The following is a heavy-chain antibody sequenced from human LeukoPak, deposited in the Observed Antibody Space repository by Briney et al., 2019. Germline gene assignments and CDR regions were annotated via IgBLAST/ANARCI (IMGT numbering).Heavy chain of an antibody. CDR1: GFTFSSYS. J-gene: IGHJ4*02. CDR3: AKDRYGDYRPRTLDY. Sequence: GGSLRLSCAASGFTFSSYSMNWVRQAPGKGLEWVSSISSSSSYIYYADSVKGRFTISRDNSKNTLYLQMNSLRAEDTAVYYCAKDRYGDYRPRTLDYWGQGTLVTVSS. V-gene: IGHV3-21*01. D-gene: IGHD4-17*01. CDR2: ISSSSSYI.